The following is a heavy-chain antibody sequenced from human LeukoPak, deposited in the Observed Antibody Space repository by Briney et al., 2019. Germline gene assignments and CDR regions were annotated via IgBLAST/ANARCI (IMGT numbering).Heavy chain of an antibody. V-gene: IGHV3-30*04. D-gene: IGHD3-9*01. CDR2: ISYDGSNK. J-gene: IGHJ4*02. CDR3: ARERDDYDILTGPFDY. CDR1: GFTFSSYA. Sequence: QPGRSLRLSCAASGFTFSSYAMHWVRQAPGKGLEWVVVISYDGSNKYYADSVKGRFTISRDNSKNTLYLQMNSLRAEDTAVYYCARERDDYDILTGPFDYWGQGTLVTVSS.